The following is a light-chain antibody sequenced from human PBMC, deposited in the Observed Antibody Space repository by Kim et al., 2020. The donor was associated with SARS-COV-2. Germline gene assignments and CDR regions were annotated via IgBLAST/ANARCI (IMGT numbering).Light chain of an antibody. J-gene: IGLJ3*02. CDR3: SAWDFTISAWV. Sequence: ATRTCTRNNNDVANQGVAWLQQRRGHPPKLLSYWNDNRPSGISERFSASRSGNTASLTITGLQAEDEADYYCSAWDFTISAWVFGGGTQLTVL. V-gene: IGLV10-54*01. CDR2: WND. CDR1: NNDVANQG.